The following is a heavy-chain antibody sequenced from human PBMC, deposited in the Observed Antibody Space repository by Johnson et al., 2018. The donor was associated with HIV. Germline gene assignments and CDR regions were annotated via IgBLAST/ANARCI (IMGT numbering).Heavy chain of an antibody. CDR1: GFSFSSSG. V-gene: IGHV3-33*08. Sequence: QVQLVESGGGVVKPGRSLRLSCAASGFSFSSSGMHWVRQAPGKGLEWVAVIYYDGSDKAYADSVKSRFTIFRDNAKNTLYLHMNSLRAEDTAVYYCAREVDGFDIWGQGTMVTVSA. J-gene: IGHJ3*02. CDR2: IYYDGSDK. CDR3: AREVDGFDI.